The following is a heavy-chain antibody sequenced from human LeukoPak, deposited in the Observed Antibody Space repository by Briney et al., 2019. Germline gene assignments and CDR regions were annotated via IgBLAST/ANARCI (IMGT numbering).Heavy chain of an antibody. Sequence: SETLSLTCTVSGGSISSYYWSWIRQPAGKGLEWIGRIYTSGGTNHNNYNPSLKSRVTMSVDTSKSQFSLKLSSVTAADTAIYYCARTYCSGGSCYHFGYWGQGTLVTVSS. D-gene: IGHD2-15*01. V-gene: IGHV4-4*07. J-gene: IGHJ4*02. CDR3: ARTYCSGGSCYHFGY. CDR2: IYTSGGTNHN. CDR1: GGSISSYY.